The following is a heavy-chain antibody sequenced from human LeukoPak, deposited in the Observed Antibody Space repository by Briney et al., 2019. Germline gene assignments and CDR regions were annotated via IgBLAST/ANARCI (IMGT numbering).Heavy chain of an antibody. J-gene: IGHJ5*02. CDR3: ARDLRPQDHYGDYKISWFDP. Sequence: PGGSLRLSSAASGFTFSSYSMNWVRQAPGKGLEWVSSISSSSSYIYYADSVKGRFTISRDNAKNSLYLQMNSLRAEDTAVYYCARDLRPQDHYGDYKISWFDPWGQGTLVTVSS. CDR2: ISSSSSYI. D-gene: IGHD4-17*01. CDR1: GFTFSSYS. V-gene: IGHV3-21*01.